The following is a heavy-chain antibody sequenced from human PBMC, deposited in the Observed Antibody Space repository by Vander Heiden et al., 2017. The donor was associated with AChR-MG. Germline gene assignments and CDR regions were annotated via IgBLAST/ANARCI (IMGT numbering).Heavy chain of an antibody. J-gene: IGHJ4*02. CDR3: ARVPPIAVAGAAYYFDY. CDR2: IIPIFGTA. D-gene: IGHD6-19*01. CDR1: GGTLSTSA. Sequence: QVQLVQSGAAVKKPGSSVTVSCQASGGTLSTSASSWVRQAPGQGLEWMGGIIPIFGTANYAQKFQGRVTITADESTSTAYMELSSLRSEDTAVYYCARVPPIAVAGAAYYFDYWGQGTLVTVSS. V-gene: IGHV1-69*01.